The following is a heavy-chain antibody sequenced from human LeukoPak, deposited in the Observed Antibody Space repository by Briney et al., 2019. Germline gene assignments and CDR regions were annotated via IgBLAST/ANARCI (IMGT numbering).Heavy chain of an antibody. CDR1: GGSISSYY. CDR2: IYTSGST. Sequence: SSETLSLTCTVSGGSISSYYWSWIRQPAGKGLEWIGRIYTSGSTNYNPSLKSRVTMSVDTSKNQFSLKLSSVTAADTAVYYCARDVDYYDSSGYYFDYWGQGTLVTVSS. V-gene: IGHV4-4*07. CDR3: ARDVDYYDSSGYYFDY. J-gene: IGHJ4*02. D-gene: IGHD3-22*01.